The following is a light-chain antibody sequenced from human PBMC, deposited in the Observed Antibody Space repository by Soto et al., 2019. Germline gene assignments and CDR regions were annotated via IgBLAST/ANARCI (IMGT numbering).Light chain of an antibody. J-gene: IGKJ5*01. CDR3: QQRSNWPIT. CDR2: GAS. CDR1: QSTNNY. V-gene: IGKV3-11*01. Sequence: EIVMTQSPASLSVSPGERATLSCRASQSTNNYLAWYQQKPGQAPRLLIYGASSRATGIPARFSGSGSGTDFTLTISSLEPEDFAVYYCQQRSNWPITFGQGTRLEIK.